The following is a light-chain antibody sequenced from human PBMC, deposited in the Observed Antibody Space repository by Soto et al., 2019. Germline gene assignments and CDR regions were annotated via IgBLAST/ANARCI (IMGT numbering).Light chain of an antibody. CDR3: QSYDSSLSGVV. Sequence: QLVLTQLPSVSGAPGQRVTISCTGSSSNIGAGYDVHWYRQLPGTAPKLLIYGNSNRPSGVPDRFSGSKSGTSASLAITGLQAKDEADYYCQSYDSSLSGVVFGGGTKVTVL. V-gene: IGLV1-40*01. J-gene: IGLJ2*01. CDR1: SSNIGAGYD. CDR2: GNS.